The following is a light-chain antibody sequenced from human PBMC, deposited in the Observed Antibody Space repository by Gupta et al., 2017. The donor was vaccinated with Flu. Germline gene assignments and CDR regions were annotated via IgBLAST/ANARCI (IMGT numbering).Light chain of an antibody. Sequence: EKVMTQSPATLSVSPGERAALSCRASQSVGSDLAWYQQKPNQTPKLLIYGASSRATGVPAMFSGSGSGTEFTLTISRLQSEDFAVYYCQQENNWPWTFGQGTKVEVK. CDR3: QQENNWPWT. V-gene: IGKV3-15*01. CDR1: QSVGSD. CDR2: GAS. J-gene: IGKJ1*01.